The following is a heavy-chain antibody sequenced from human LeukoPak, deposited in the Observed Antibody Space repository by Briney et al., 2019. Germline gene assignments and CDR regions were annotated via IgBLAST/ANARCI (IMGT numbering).Heavy chain of an antibody. V-gene: IGHV3-30*18. CDR1: GFTFSSYG. CDR2: ISYDGSNK. Sequence: PGRSLRLSCAASGFTFSSYGMHWVRQAPGKGLEWVAVISYDGSNKYYADSVKGRFTISRDNSKNTLYLQMNSLRAEDTAVYYCAKDASIAVAGIDYWGQGTLVTVSS. CDR3: AKDASIAVAGIDY. J-gene: IGHJ4*02. D-gene: IGHD6-19*01.